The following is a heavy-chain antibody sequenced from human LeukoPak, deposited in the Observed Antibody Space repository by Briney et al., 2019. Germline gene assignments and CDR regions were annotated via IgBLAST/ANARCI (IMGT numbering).Heavy chain of an antibody. CDR1: GFTFSSYS. Sequence: PGGSLRLSCAASGFTFSSYSMNWVRQAPGKGLEWVSSISSSSSYIYYADSVKGRFTISRDNAKNSLYLQMNSLRAEDTAVYYCARDSADNWNYGVGHTDYWGQGTLVTVSS. J-gene: IGHJ4*02. CDR3: ARDSADNWNYGVGHTDY. CDR2: ISSSSSYI. V-gene: IGHV3-21*01. D-gene: IGHD1-7*01.